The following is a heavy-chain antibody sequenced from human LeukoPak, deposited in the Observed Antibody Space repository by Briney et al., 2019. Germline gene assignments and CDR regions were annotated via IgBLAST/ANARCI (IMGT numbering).Heavy chain of an antibody. D-gene: IGHD3-22*01. Sequence: GSLRLSCAASGFTFDDYGMTWVRQAPGKGLEWVSAISGSGGSTYYADSVKGRFTISRDNSKNTLYLQMNSLRAEDTAVYYCARDLGQYYDTSDNWFDPWGQGTLVTVSS. CDR1: GFTFDDYG. J-gene: IGHJ5*02. CDR3: ARDLGQYYDTSDNWFDP. V-gene: IGHV3-23*01. CDR2: ISGSGGST.